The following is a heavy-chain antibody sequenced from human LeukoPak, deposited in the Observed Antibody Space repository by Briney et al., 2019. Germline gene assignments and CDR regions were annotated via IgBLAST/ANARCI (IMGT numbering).Heavy chain of an antibody. CDR3: ARGIAVAGYYYYGMDV. CDR1: GGSFSGYY. J-gene: IGHJ6*02. CDR2: INHSGST. D-gene: IGHD6-19*01. Sequence: SETLPLTCAVYGGSFSGYYWSWIRQPPGKGLEWIGEINHSGSTNYNPSLKSRVTISVDTSKNQFSLKLSSVTAADTAVYYCARGIAVAGYYYYGMDVWGQGTTVTVSS. V-gene: IGHV4-34*01.